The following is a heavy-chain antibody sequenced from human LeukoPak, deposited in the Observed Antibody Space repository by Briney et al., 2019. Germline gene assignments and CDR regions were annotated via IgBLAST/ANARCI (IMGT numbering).Heavy chain of an antibody. J-gene: IGHJ6*04. V-gene: IGHV3-48*03. CDR3: AELGITMIGGV. D-gene: IGHD3-10*02. CDR1: GFTFSGSA. Sequence: GGSLRLSCAASGFTFSGSAMHWVRQAPGKGLEWVSYISSSDSSIYYADSVKGRFTISRDNAKNSLYLQMNSLRAEDTAVYYCAELGITMIGGVWGKGTTVTISS. CDR2: ISSSDSSI.